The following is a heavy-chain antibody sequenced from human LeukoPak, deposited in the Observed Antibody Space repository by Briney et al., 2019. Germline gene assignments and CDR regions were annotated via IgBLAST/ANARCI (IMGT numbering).Heavy chain of an antibody. Sequence: PGGSLRLSCAGSGFIFSNYEMNWVRQAPGKGLEWVSYISSTGGDIYYADSVKGRFTISRDNAEESVYLQMNSLRAEDTAVYYCARDLPTGTYRAYFDNWGQGTLVTVSS. V-gene: IGHV3-48*03. CDR3: ARDLPTGTYRAYFDN. CDR1: GFIFSNYE. J-gene: IGHJ4*02. D-gene: IGHD1-26*01. CDR2: ISSTGGDI.